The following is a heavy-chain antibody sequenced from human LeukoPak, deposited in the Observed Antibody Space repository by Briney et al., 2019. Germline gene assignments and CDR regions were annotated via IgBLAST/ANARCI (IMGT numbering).Heavy chain of an antibody. J-gene: IGHJ5*02. CDR3: ARSIVVVPAAEGWFDP. D-gene: IGHD2-2*01. CDR2: IYTSGST. V-gene: IGHV4-61*02. Sequence: SETLSLTCTVSGGSISSGSYYWSWIRQPAGKGLEWIGRIYTSGSTNYNPSLKSRVTISVDTSKNQFSLKLSSVTAADTAVYYCARSIVVVPAAEGWFDPWGQGTLVTVSS. CDR1: GGSISSGSYY.